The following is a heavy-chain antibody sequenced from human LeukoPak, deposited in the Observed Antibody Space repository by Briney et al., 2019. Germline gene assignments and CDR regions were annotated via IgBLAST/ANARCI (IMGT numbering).Heavy chain of an antibody. CDR3: ARDRFRITMVRGVIGY. Sequence: GGSLRLSCAASGFIFSSYALSWVRQAPGKGLEWVSYISSSGSTIYYADSVKGRFTISRDNAKNSLYLQMNSLRAEDTAVYYCARDRFRITMVRGVIGYWGQGTLVTVSS. V-gene: IGHV3-48*04. CDR2: ISSSGSTI. J-gene: IGHJ4*02. D-gene: IGHD3-10*01. CDR1: GFIFSSYA.